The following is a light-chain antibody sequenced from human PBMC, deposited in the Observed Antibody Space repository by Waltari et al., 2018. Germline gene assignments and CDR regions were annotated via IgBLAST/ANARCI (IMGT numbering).Light chain of an antibody. J-gene: IGKJ1*01. CDR3: QHYVNLPAT. V-gene: IGKV3-20*01. Sequence: DIVLKQSPGTLSLSPWDSATLSCRASPSVGKSLHWYQQKPGQAPRLLIYDALSRATGTPGRFSGSGSGTDFSLAISSLEPEDCAVYYCQHYVNLPATFGQGTKVEIK. CDR2: DAL. CDR1: PSVGKS.